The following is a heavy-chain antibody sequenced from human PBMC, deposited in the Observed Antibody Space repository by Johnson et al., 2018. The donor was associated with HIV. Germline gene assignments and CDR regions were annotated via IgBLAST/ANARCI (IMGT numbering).Heavy chain of an antibody. Sequence: QVQLVESGGGLVQPGGSLRLSCAASGFTVSSNYMSWVRQAPGKGLEWVSAISGSGNTIYYADSVQGRFTISRDNAKNSLYLQMNSLRDEDTAVYYCARDLRGANWHDVFDIWGQGTMVTVSS. CDR1: GFTVSSNY. CDR3: ARDLRGANWHDVFDI. CDR2: ISGSGNTI. V-gene: IGHV3-11*04. D-gene: IGHD1-26*01. J-gene: IGHJ3*02.